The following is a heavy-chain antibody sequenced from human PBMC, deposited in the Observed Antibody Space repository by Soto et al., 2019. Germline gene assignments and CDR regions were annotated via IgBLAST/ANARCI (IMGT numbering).Heavy chain of an antibody. CDR1: GYTFTGYY. CDR3: ARALHSSSWPYYFDY. CDR2: INPNSGGT. D-gene: IGHD6-13*01. J-gene: IGHJ4*02. Sequence: SVKVSCKASGYTFTGYYMHWVRQAPGQGLEWMGWINPNSGGTNYAQKFQGWVTMTRDTSISTAYMELSRLRSDDTAVYYCARALHSSSWPYYFDYWGQGTLVTVSS. V-gene: IGHV1-2*04.